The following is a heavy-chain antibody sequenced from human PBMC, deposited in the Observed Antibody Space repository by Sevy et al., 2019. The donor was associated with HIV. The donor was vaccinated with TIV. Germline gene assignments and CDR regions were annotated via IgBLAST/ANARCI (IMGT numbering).Heavy chain of an antibody. Sequence: ASVKVSCKASGYTFTSYYMHWVRQAPGQGLEWMGIINPSGGSTSYAQKFQGRVTMTRDTSTSTVYMELSSLRSEDMVMYYCASHSDNYQILTGYYPFDYWGQGTLVTVSS. CDR3: ASHSDNYQILTGYYPFDY. V-gene: IGHV1-46*01. J-gene: IGHJ4*02. D-gene: IGHD3-9*01. CDR1: GYTFTSYY. CDR2: INPSGGST.